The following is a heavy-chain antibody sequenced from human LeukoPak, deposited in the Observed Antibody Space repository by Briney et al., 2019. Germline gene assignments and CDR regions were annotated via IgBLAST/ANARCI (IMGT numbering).Heavy chain of an antibody. Sequence: PSETLSLTCTVSGGSISSSSYYWGWIRQPPGKGLEWIGSIYYSGSTYYNPSLKSRVTISVDTSKNQFSLKLSSVTAADTAVYYCARSGVVVPAAMKWFGQFYYYYMDVWGKGTTVTISS. D-gene: IGHD2-2*01. J-gene: IGHJ6*03. V-gene: IGHV4-39*01. CDR1: GGSISSSSYY. CDR3: ARSGVVVPAAMKWFGQFYYYYMDV. CDR2: IYYSGST.